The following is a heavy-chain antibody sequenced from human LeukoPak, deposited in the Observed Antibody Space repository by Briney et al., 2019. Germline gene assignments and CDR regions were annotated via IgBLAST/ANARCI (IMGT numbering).Heavy chain of an antibody. CDR1: GFTFSSHA. D-gene: IGHD2-21*02. CDR2: ISISSSSV. Sequence: GGSLRLSCAASGFTFSSHAMNWVRQAPGKGLEWVSYISISSSSVYYADSVKGRFTISRDNAKNSLYLQMNSLRAEDTAVYYCAKDLAYCGGGCLAIDYWGQGTLVTVSS. CDR3: AKDLAYCGGGCLAIDY. V-gene: IGHV3-48*04. J-gene: IGHJ4*02.